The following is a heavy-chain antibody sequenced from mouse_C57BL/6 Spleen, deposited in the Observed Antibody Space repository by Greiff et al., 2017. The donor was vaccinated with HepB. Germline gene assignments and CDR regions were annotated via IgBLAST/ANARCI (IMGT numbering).Heavy chain of an antibody. J-gene: IGHJ4*01. V-gene: IGHV1-72*01. CDR3: ASANWVYAMDY. D-gene: IGHD4-1*01. CDR2: IDPNSGGT. CDR1: GYTFTSYW. Sequence: QVQLQQPGAELVKPGASVKLSCKASGYTFTSYWMHWVKQRPGRGLEWIGRIDPNSGGTKYNEKFKSKATLTVDKPSSTAYMQLSSLPSEDSAVYYCASANWVYAMDYWGQGTSVTVSS.